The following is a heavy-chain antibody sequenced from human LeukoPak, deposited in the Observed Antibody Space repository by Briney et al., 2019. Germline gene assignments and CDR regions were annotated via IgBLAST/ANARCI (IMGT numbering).Heavy chain of an antibody. V-gene: IGHV4-59*08. D-gene: IGHD6-19*01. CDR3: ARLVSGVGYFDS. Sequence: NPSETLSLTCTVSGGSISSYYWSWIRQPPGKGLEWIGYIYYSGSTNYNPSLKSRVTISVDTSKNQFSLKLSSVTAADTAIYYCARLVSGVGYFDSWGQGTLVTVSS. CDR1: GGSISSYY. CDR2: IYYSGST. J-gene: IGHJ4*02.